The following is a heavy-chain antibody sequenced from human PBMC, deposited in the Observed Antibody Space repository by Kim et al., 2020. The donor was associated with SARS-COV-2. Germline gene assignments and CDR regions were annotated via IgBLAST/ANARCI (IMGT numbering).Heavy chain of an antibody. J-gene: IGHJ4*02. CDR2: INTDGSST. V-gene: IGHV3-74*01. CDR1: GFTFSNYW. D-gene: IGHD4-17*01. Sequence: GGSLRLSCAASGFTFSNYWMYWVRQAPGKGLVWVSRINTDGSSTTYADSVKGRFTISRDNAKNTLYLQMNSLRAEDTAVYYCARGPYGSNSFSDYWGQGTLVTVSS. CDR3: ARGPYGSNSFSDY.